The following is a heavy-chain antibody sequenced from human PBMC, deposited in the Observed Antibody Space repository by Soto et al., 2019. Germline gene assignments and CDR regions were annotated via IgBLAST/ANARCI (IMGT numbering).Heavy chain of an antibody. CDR1: GGSISNYY. V-gene: IGHV4-59*12. D-gene: IGHD3-10*02. J-gene: IGHJ6*02. Sequence: PSETLSLTCTVSGGSISNYYWSWIRQPPGKGLEWIGYFYYTGITNYNPSLKSRISMSVDTSKNQFSLKLSSVTAADTAVYYCARDYLRWDYYYGMDVWGQGTTVTVSS. CDR3: ARDYLRWDYYYGMDV. CDR2: FYYTGIT.